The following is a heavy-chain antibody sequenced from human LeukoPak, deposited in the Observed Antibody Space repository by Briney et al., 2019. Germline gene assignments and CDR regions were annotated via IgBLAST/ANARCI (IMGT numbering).Heavy chain of an antibody. CDR1: GYTFIDYY. J-gene: IGHJ4*02. CDR3: ARDLPSTRYWELDY. CDR2: INPNSGGS. V-gene: IGHV1-2*06. Sequence: ASVKVSCKASGYTFIDYYIHWLRQAPGQGLEWMGRINPNSGGSNYAQNFQDRVTMTRDTSISTAYMELSRLTSDDTALYYCARDLPSTRYWELDYWGQGTLVTVSS. D-gene: IGHD2-8*02.